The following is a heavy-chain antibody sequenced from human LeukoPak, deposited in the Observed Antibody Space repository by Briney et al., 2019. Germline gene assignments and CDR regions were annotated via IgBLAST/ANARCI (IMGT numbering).Heavy chain of an antibody. J-gene: IGHJ5*02. V-gene: IGHV1-2*02. CDR1: GYTFTGYY. Sequence: ASVKVSCKASGYTFTGYYMHWVRQAPGQGLEWMGWINPNSGGTNYAQKFQGRVTTTRDTSISTAYMELSRLRSDDTAVYYCARDIVVVVAATFDSWFDPWGQGTLVTVSS. CDR3: ARDIVVVVAATFDSWFDP. D-gene: IGHD2-15*01. CDR2: INPNSGGT.